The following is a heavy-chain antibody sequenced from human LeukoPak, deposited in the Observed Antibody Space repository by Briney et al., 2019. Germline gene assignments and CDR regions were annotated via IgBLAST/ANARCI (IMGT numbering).Heavy chain of an antibody. Sequence: GASVKVSCKASGGTFSSYAISWVRQAPGQGLEWMGGIIPIFGTANYAQKFQGRVTITADESTSTAYMELSSLRSEDTAVYYCARPYRQGYYDSSGYPWSGLDYWGQGTLVTVSS. D-gene: IGHD3-22*01. J-gene: IGHJ4*02. CDR1: GGTFSSYA. CDR2: IIPIFGTA. V-gene: IGHV1-69*13. CDR3: ARPYRQGYYDSSGYPWSGLDY.